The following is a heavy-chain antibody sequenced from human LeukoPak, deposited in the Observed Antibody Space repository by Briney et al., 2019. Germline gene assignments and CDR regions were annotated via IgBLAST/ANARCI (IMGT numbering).Heavy chain of an antibody. D-gene: IGHD3-10*01. CDR3: AGPPGDFHY. CDR2: ISSSGSTI. J-gene: IGHJ4*02. CDR1: GFTFSSYE. Sequence: PGGSLRLSCAASGFTFSSYEMNWVRQAPGKGLEWVSYISSSGSTIYYADSVKGRFTISRDNAKNSLYLQMNSLRAEDTAVYYCAGPPGDFHYWGQGTLVTVSS. V-gene: IGHV3-48*03.